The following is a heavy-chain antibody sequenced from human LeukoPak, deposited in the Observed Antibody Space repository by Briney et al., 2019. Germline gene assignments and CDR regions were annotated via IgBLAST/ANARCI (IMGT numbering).Heavy chain of an antibody. D-gene: IGHD6-19*01. Sequence: SETLSLTCTVSGGSISSYYWSWIRQPPGKGLEWIGEINHSGSTNYNPSLTSRVTISVDTSKNQFSLKLSSVTAADTAVYYCARPPRAGTDYYYMDVGGEGTTVTISS. V-gene: IGHV4-34*01. CDR2: INHSGST. J-gene: IGHJ6*03. CDR1: GGSISSYY. CDR3: ARPPRAGTDYYYMDV.